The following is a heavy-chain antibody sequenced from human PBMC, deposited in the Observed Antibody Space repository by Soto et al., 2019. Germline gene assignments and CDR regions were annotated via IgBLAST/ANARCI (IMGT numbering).Heavy chain of an antibody. J-gene: IGHJ4*02. Sequence: ASVKVSCKASGYTFTSYGIVWVRQAPGQGLEWMGWISPYSGETRYAEKFQDRVTLTTDTSTKTAYMDLRNLKSDDTAVYWCARGTVAGSDFWGQATLVTVPS. CDR1: GYTFTSYG. D-gene: IGHD6-19*01. V-gene: IGHV1-18*04. CDR2: ISPYSGET. CDR3: ARGTVAGSDF.